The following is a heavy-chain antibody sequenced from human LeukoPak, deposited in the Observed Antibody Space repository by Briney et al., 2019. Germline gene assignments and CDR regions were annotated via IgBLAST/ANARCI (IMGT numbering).Heavy chain of an antibody. J-gene: IGHJ4*02. CDR2: INHSGST. D-gene: IGHD3-16*02. CDR1: GGSFSGYY. CDR3: ARARATRNWGSYRMNFDY. Sequence: SETLSLTCAVYGGSFSGYYWSWIRQPPGKGLEWIGEINHSGSTNYNPSLKSRVTISVDTSMNQFSLKLSSVTAADTAVYYCARARATRNWGSYRMNFDYWGQGTLVTVSS. V-gene: IGHV4-34*01.